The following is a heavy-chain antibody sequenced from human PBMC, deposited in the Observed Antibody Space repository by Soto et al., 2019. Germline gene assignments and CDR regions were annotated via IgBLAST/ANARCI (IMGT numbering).Heavy chain of an antibody. V-gene: IGHV1-2*02. CDR1: GYTYTVYY. J-gene: IGHJ6*02. CDR2: INPKSGGT. D-gene: IGHD4-17*01. CDR3: ARDQWLQYGGDYYYGMGV. Sequence: PVNGSCKAAGYTYTVYYMHWRRQAPEQGLEWMGWINPKSGGTMYPQKFQGRVTMTWDTSISTAYMALTRLRSHDTAVYYCARDQWLQYGGDYYYGMGVWGQGPTVTVSS.